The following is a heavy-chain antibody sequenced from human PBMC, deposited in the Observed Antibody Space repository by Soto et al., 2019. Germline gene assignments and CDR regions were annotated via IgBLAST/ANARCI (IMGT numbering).Heavy chain of an antibody. J-gene: IGHJ6*02. V-gene: IGHV1-69*01. CDR2: IIPVFGTA. CDR3: AREPPEGGKDV. Sequence: QVQLVQSGAEVKKPGSSVKVSCKASGGTFSSSAISWVRQAPGQGLEWMGAIIPVFGTAHYAQKFQGRVTITAEQPPSTAYMELSRPRTEDTAGYYCAREPPEGGKDVWGQGTTVTVSS. CDR1: GGTFSSSA.